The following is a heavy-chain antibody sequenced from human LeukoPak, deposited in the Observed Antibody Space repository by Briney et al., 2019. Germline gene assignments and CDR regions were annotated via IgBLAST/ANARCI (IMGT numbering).Heavy chain of an antibody. CDR3: ARARPNYYDSSGPLDY. CDR2: IYYSGST. V-gene: IGHV4-59*01. CDR1: GGSISSYY. D-gene: IGHD3-22*01. Sequence: PSETLSLTCTVSGGSISSYYWSWIRQPPGKGLEWIGYIYYSGSTNYNPSLKSRVTISVDTYKNQFSLKLSSVTAADTAVYYCARARPNYYDSSGPLDYWGQGTLVTVSS. J-gene: IGHJ4*02.